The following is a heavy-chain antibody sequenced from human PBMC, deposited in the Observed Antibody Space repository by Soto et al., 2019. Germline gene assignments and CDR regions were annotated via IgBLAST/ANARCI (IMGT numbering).Heavy chain of an antibody. CDR3: NTWIVTTDY. Sequence: GGSLRLSCAASGFTFSTYVMHWVRQAPGKGLEWVGRIKSRSDGGTTDYAAPVKGRFTISRDDSRNMLYLQMNNLKTEDSAVYYCNTWIVTTDYWGQGTRVTVSS. V-gene: IGHV3-15*01. D-gene: IGHD1-26*01. CDR1: GFTFSTYV. CDR2: IKSRSDGGTT. J-gene: IGHJ4*02.